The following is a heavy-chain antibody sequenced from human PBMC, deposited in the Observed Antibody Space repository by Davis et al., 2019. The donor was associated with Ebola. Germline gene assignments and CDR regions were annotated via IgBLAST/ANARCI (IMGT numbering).Heavy chain of an antibody. Sequence: ASVKVSCKASGGTFSNYAISWVRQAPGQGLEWMGWISVIDGNTYYAQKFQGRVTMTADTSTTTIFMELRSLTSDDTAIYYCVREYDTIQWSDPWGQGTLVTVSS. J-gene: IGHJ5*02. CDR1: GGTFSNYA. CDR2: ISVIDGNT. V-gene: IGHV1-18*01. D-gene: IGHD5-12*01. CDR3: VREYDTIQWSDP.